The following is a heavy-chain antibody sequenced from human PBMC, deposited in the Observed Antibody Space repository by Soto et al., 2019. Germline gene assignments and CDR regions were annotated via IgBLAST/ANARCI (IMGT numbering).Heavy chain of an antibody. CDR1: GSTFSSYA. J-gene: IGHJ4*02. CDR3: AILRDGYNYENH. CDR2: IIPIFGTA. Sequence: SVKVSCKASGSTFSSYAISWVRQAPGQGLEWMGGIIPIFGTANYAQKFQGRVTITADESTSTAYMELSSLRSEDTAVYYCAILRDGYNYENHWGQGTLVTVSS. D-gene: IGHD5-12*01. V-gene: IGHV1-69*13.